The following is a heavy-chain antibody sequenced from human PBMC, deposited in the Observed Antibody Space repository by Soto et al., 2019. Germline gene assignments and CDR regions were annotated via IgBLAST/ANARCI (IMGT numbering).Heavy chain of an antibody. CDR3: ARAWGVEGTFDY. CDR2: ISSSSTYI. CDR1: GVTLSSYS. J-gene: IGHJ4*02. Sequence: EVQLVESGGGLVKPGGSLRLSCAASGVTLSSYSMNWVRQAPGKGLEWVTSISSSSTYIYYAESVKGRFTISRDNAKNSLSLQMNSLRGEDTTVYHCARAWGVEGTFDYWCQGTLVTLSS. D-gene: IGHD1-1*01. V-gene: IGHV3-21*01.